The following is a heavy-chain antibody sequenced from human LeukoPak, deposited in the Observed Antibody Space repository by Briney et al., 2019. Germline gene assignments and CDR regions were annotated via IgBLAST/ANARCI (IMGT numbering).Heavy chain of an antibody. CDR1: GFTFSSYA. CDR3: ASAMGYYYYYMDV. D-gene: IGHD5-18*01. J-gene: IGHJ6*03. V-gene: IGHV3-23*01. CDR2: ISGSGGST. Sequence: PGGSLRLSCAASGFTFSSYATSWARQAPGKGLEWVSAISGSGGSTYYADSVKGRFTISRDNSKNTLYLQMNSLRAEDTAVYYCASAMGYYYYYMDVWGKGTTVTISS.